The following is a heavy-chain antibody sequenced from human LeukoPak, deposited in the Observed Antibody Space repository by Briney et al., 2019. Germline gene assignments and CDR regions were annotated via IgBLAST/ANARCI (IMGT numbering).Heavy chain of an antibody. Sequence: GGSLRLSCAASGFTVSSNYMSWIRLAPGKGLERVSVVYSGGSTYYADSVKGRFTISRDNSKTPLYLQMNSLRAEDTAVYYCARGYYDSFRAFDIWGQGTMVTVSS. J-gene: IGHJ3*02. CDR1: GFTVSSNY. CDR2: VYSGGST. D-gene: IGHD3-22*01. V-gene: IGHV3-53*01. CDR3: ARGYYDSFRAFDI.